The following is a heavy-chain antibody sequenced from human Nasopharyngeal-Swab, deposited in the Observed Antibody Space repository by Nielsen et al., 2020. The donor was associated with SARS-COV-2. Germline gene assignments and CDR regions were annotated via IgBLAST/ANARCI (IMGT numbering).Heavy chain of an antibody. CDR1: GFTFSSYG. J-gene: IGHJ6*02. V-gene: IGHV3-30*03. Sequence: GGSLRLSCAASGFTFSSYGMHWVRQAPGKGLEWVAVISYDGSNKYYADSVKGRFTISRDNSKNTLYLQMNSLRAEDTAVYYCARPQLVGTYYYYGTDVWGQGTTVTVSS. CDR2: ISYDGSNK. CDR3: ARPQLVGTYYYYGTDV. D-gene: IGHD6-6*01.